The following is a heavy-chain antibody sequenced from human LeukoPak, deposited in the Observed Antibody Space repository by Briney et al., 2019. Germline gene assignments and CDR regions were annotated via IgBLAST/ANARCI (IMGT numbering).Heavy chain of an antibody. V-gene: IGHV3-49*03. Sequence: PGGSLRLSCTASGFTFGDYAMSWFRQAPGKGLEWVGFIRSKAYGGTTEYAASVKGRFTISRDDSKSIAYLQMSSLKTEDTAVYYCTRGGDIVVVVDATLDYWGQGTLVTVSS. CDR2: IRSKAYGGTT. CDR1: GFTFGDYA. J-gene: IGHJ4*02. CDR3: TRGGDIVVVVDATLDY. D-gene: IGHD2-15*01.